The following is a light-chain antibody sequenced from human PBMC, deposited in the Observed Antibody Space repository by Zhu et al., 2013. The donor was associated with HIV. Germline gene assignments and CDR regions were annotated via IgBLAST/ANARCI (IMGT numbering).Light chain of an antibody. Sequence: QSALTQPASVSGSPGQSITISCTGTSSDVGGYNYVSWYQQYPGKAPKLIIYEVKNRPSGVSNRFSGSKSGNTASLTISGLQAEDEADYYCSSYTSSSTWVFGGGTKLTVL. CDR1: SSDVGGYNY. CDR2: EVK. V-gene: IGLV2-14*01. CDR3: SSYTSSSTWV. J-gene: IGLJ3*02.